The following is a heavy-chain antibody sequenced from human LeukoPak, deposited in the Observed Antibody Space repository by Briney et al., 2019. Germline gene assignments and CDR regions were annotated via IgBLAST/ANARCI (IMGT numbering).Heavy chain of an antibody. CDR1: GFTFSNYR. Sequence: PGGSLRLSCAASGFTFSNYRMNWVRQAPGKGLEWVSSISSSSSYIYYADSVKGRFTISRDNAKNSLYLQMNSLRAEDTAVYYCARDSPGIAAADPEAFDYWGQGTLVTVSS. CDR2: ISSSSSYI. J-gene: IGHJ4*02. D-gene: IGHD6-13*01. V-gene: IGHV3-21*01. CDR3: ARDSPGIAAADPEAFDY.